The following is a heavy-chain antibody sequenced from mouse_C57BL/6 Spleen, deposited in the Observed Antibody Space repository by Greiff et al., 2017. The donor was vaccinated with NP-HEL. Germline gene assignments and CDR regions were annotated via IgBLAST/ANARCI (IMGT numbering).Heavy chain of an antibody. CDR3: ARHYYGSSLYFDY. V-gene: IGHV1-7*01. Sequence: VQLQQSGAELAKPGASVKLSCKASGYTFTSYWMHWVNQRPGQGLEWIGYINPSSGYTKYNQKFKDKATLTADKSSSTAYMQLSSLTYEDSAVYYCARHYYGSSLYFDYWGQGTTLTVSS. J-gene: IGHJ2*01. CDR2: INPSSGYT. D-gene: IGHD1-1*01. CDR1: GYTFTSYW.